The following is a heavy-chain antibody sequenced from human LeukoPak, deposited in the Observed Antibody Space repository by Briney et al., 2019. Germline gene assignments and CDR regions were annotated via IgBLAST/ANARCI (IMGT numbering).Heavy chain of an antibody. CDR3: TREGAIAVAATDGFDI. V-gene: IGHV4-39*07. Sequence: SETLSLTCSVSGGSISSSTYYWSWIRQPPGKGLEWIGSVYFSGKTDYNPSLKSRVAISIDTSKNQFSLKVKSVTAADTAVYYCTREGAIAVAATDGFDIWGQGTMVTVSS. CDR2: VYFSGKT. D-gene: IGHD2-15*01. J-gene: IGHJ3*02. CDR1: GGSISSSTYY.